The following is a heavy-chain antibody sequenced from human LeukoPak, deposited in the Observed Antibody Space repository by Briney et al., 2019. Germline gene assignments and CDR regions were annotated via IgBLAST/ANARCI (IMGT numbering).Heavy chain of an antibody. Sequence: ASVKVSCKASGGTFSSYAISWVRQAPGQGLEWMGRIIPILGIANYAQKFQGRVTITADKSTSTAYMELSSLRAEDTAVYYCAREGYYYDSSGYYYFDYWGQGTLVTVSS. CDR2: IIPILGIA. CDR1: GGTFSSYA. CDR3: AREGYYYDSSGYYYFDY. D-gene: IGHD3-22*01. J-gene: IGHJ4*02. V-gene: IGHV1-69*04.